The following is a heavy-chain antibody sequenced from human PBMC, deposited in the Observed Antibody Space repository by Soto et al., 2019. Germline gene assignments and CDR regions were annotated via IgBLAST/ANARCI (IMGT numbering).Heavy chain of an antibody. J-gene: IGHJ5*02. D-gene: IGHD2-8*01. CDR2: ISAYNGNT. Sequence: QVQLVQSGAEVKKPGASVKVSCKASGYTFTSYGISWVRQAPGQGLEWMGWISAYNGNTNYAQKLQGRVTMTTDASTSTAYTELRSLRPNDTAAYYCARDGVVQARFDPWGQGTLVTVSS. V-gene: IGHV1-18*01. CDR3: ARDGVVQARFDP. CDR1: GYTFTSYG.